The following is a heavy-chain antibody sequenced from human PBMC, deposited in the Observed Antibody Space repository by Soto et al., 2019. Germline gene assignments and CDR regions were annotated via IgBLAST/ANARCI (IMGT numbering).Heavy chain of an antibody. CDR3: ARPNDYDDCLDY. CDR2: INAGNGNT. CDR1: GYTFTRYN. Sequence: QVQLVQSGAEVKKPGASVKVSCKASGYTFTRYNMHWVRQAPGQRLEWMGWINAGNGNTKYSQKFQDRVTITRDTSANTAYMELSSLISEDTAVYYCARPNDYDDCLDYWGQGTLVTVSS. V-gene: IGHV1-3*01. D-gene: IGHD4-17*01. J-gene: IGHJ4*02.